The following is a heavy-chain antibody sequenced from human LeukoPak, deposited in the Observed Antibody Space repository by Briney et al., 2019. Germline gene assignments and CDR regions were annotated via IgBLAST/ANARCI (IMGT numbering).Heavy chain of an antibody. D-gene: IGHD6-13*01. Sequence: GFLRLSCAASGFTFSDYYMSWIRQAPGKGLEWVSYISSSGSTIYYADSVKGRFTISRDNAKNSLYLQMNSLRAEDTAVYYCARDLIGQQLVEPRYWGQGTLVTVSS. V-gene: IGHV3-11*01. J-gene: IGHJ4*02. CDR3: ARDLIGQQLVEPRY. CDR2: ISSSGSTI. CDR1: GFTFSDYY.